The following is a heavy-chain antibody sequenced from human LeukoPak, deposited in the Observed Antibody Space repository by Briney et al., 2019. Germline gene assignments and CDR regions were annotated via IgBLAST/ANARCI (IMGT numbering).Heavy chain of an antibody. CDR3: ARGCSTPSCSINY. J-gene: IGHJ4*02. Sequence: GASVKVSCKAAGYTFVSHGISWVRLAPGQGLEWMGWISAYNGDTKYAQKFQARVTMTTDTSTSTAYMELRSLRSEDTAVYYCARGCSTPSCSINYWGQGTLVTVSS. D-gene: IGHD2-2*01. V-gene: IGHV1-18*01. CDR2: ISAYNGDT. CDR1: GYTFVSHG.